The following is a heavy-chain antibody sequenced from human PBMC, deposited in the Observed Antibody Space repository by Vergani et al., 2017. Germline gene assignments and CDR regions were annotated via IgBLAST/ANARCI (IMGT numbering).Heavy chain of an antibody. CDR3: ARIRGYYDSSGYLDWYFDL. CDR1: GFSLSNARMG. V-gene: IGHV2-26*01. D-gene: IGHD3-22*01. Sequence: QVTLKESGPVLVKPTETLTLTCTVSGFSLSNARMGVSWIRQPPGKALEWLAHIFSNDEKSYSTSLKSRLTISKDTSKSQVVLTMTNMDPVDKATYYCARIRGYYDSSGYLDWYFDLWGRGTLVTVSS. J-gene: IGHJ2*01. CDR2: IFSNDEK.